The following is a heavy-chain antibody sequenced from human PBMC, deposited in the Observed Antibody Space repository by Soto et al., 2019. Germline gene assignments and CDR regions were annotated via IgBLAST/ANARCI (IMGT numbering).Heavy chain of an antibody. D-gene: IGHD1-26*01. J-gene: IGHJ4*02. V-gene: IGHV3-74*01. CDR1: GFSISGYL. Sequence: GGSLILSCAASGFSISGYLMHWVRQTPGRGLVWVSRINSDGSSTSYADSVKGRFTISRDNAKNTLYLQMNSLRVEDTAVYYCAIDWAPIVGTTAGDYWGQGTLVTVSS. CDR2: INSDGSST. CDR3: AIDWAPIVGTTAGDY.